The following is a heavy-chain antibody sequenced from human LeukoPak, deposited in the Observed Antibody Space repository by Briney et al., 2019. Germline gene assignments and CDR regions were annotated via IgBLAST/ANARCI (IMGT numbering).Heavy chain of an antibody. V-gene: IGHV1-18*01. J-gene: IGHJ5*02. D-gene: IGHD2-2*01. Sequence: GASVKVSCKASGYTFTSYGISWVRQAPGQGLEWMGWISAYNGNTNYAQKLQGRVTMTTDTSTSTAYMELRSLRSDDTAVYYCARVGRGCSSIRCYWEDWFDPWGQGTLVIVSS. CDR1: GYTFTSYG. CDR3: ARVGRGCSSIRCYWEDWFDP. CDR2: ISAYNGNT.